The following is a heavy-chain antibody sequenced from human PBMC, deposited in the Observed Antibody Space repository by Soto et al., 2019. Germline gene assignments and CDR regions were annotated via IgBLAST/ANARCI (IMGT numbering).Heavy chain of an antibody. V-gene: IGHV5-51*01. CDR3: ARHGFYGDYVSNYFDX. Sequence: VESLKISCQSSGYNFATYWIAWVRQMPGKGLEYMVIIYNGNSDARYSPSFQGQVTFSADKSISTAYLHWSSLKASDTAMYYCARHGFYGDYVSNYFDXWGQGTPFTVSX. J-gene: IGHJ5*02. D-gene: IGHD4-17*01. CDR1: GYNFATYW. CDR2: IYNGNSDA.